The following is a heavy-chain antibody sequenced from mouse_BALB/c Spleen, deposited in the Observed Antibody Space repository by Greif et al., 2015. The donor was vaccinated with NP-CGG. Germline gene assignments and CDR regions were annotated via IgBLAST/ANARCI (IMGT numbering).Heavy chain of an antibody. Sequence: EVQLQQSGAELVKPGASVKLSCTASGFNIKDTYMHWVKQRPEQGLEWIGRIDPANGNTKYDPKFQGKATITADTSTNTAYLQLSSLTSEDAAVYYCARWDWYFDVWGAGTTVTVSS. CDR2: IDPANGNT. J-gene: IGHJ1*01. CDR3: ARWDWYFDV. CDR1: GFNIKDTY. V-gene: IGHV14-3*02.